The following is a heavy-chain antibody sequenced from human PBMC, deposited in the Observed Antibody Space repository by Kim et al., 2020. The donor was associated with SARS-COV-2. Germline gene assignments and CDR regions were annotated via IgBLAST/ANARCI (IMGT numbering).Heavy chain of an antibody. CDR2: INHSGST. V-gene: IGHV4-34*01. CDR1: GGSFSGYY. CDR3: ARALLWFGESNSYYYGMDV. Sequence: SETLSLTCAVYGGSFSGYYWSWIRQPPGKGLEWMGEINHSGSTNYNPSLKSRVTISVDTSKNQFSLKLSSVTAADTAVYYCARALLWFGESNSYYYGMDV. J-gene: IGHJ6*01. D-gene: IGHD3-10*01.